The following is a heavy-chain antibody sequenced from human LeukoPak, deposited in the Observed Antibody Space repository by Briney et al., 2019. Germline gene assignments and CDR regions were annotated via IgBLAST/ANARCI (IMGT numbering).Heavy chain of an antibody. CDR2: INHSGST. V-gene: IGHV4-34*01. D-gene: IGHD2-2*01. J-gene: IGHJ4*02. CDR3: ASSEVVVVPAAPLFDY. Sequence: SETLSLTCAVYGGSFSGYYWSWIRQPPGKGLEWIGEINHSGSTNYNPSLESRVTISVDTSKNQLSLKLSSVTAADTAVYYCASSEVVVVPAAPLFDYWGQGTLVTVSS. CDR1: GGSFSGYY.